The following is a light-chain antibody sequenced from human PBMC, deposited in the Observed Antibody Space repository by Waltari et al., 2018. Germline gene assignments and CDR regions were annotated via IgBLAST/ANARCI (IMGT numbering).Light chain of an antibody. CDR2: WAS. CDR1: QSILYSSNNKNY. V-gene: IGKV4-1*01. Sequence: DIVMTQSPDSLAVSLGDRATINCKSSQSILYSSNNKNYLGWNQQKPGQPPKLLIYWASTRESGVPDRVSGSGSGTDFTLTISSLQAEDVAVYYCLQYYNTPRTFGGGTRVEIK. CDR3: LQYYNTPRT. J-gene: IGKJ4*01.